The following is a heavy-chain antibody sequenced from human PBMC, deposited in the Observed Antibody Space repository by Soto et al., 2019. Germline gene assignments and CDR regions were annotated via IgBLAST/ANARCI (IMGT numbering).Heavy chain of an antibody. CDR3: AKGAPLFLAISYNLDY. D-gene: IGHD3-3*01. J-gene: IGHJ4*02. CDR1: GFTFSNYD. CDR2: ISSGGGST. V-gene: IGHV3-23*01. Sequence: DVQVLQSGGGLVQPGGSLRLSCADSGFTFSNYDMSWVRQAPGKGLEWVSTISSGGGSTYYADSVRGRFTISRDNSKNTLYLQLNSLRAEDTAMFYCAKGAPLFLAISYNLDYWGQGALVTVSS.